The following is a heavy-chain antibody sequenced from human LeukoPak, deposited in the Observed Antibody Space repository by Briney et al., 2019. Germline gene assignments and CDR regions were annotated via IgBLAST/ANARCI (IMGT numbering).Heavy chain of an antibody. V-gene: IGHV1-46*01. J-gene: IGHJ4*02. CDR1: GYSFTSHY. CDR2: INPSGDSA. D-gene: IGHD2-15*01. Sequence: ASVKVPCKASGYSFTSHYMHWVRQAPGQGLEWMGIINPSGDSASYAQKFQGRVTMTRDTSTSTVYMELSSLRSEDTAVYYCARGGSRNCDYWGQGTLVTVPS. CDR3: ARGGSRNCDY.